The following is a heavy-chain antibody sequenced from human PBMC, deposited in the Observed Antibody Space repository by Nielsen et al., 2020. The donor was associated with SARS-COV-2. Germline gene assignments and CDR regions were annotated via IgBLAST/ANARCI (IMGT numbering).Heavy chain of an antibody. CDR3: AKDDPHIVVVTAIPPFPVY. J-gene: IGHJ4*02. D-gene: IGHD2-21*02. CDR1: GFTFSSYA. Sequence: GESLKISCAASGFTFSSYAMSWVRQAPGKGLEWVSAISGSGGSTYYADSVKGRFTISRDNSKNTLYLQMNSLRAEDTAVYYCAKDDPHIVVVTAIPPFPVYWGQGTLVTVSS. V-gene: IGHV3-23*01. CDR2: ISGSGGST.